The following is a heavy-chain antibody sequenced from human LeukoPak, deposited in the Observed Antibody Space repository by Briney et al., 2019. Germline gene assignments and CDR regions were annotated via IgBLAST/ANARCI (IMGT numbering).Heavy chain of an antibody. CDR1: GRSFSGYY. CDR3: ARVTMIRDDYYMDV. V-gene: IGHV4-34*01. J-gene: IGHJ6*03. CDR2: INHSGST. Sequence: SETLSLTCAVYGRSFSGYYWSWIRQPPGKGLEWIGEINHSGSTNYNPSLKSRVTISVDTSKNQFSLKLSSVTAADTAVYYCARVTMIRDDYYMDVWGKGTTVTVSS. D-gene: IGHD3-22*01.